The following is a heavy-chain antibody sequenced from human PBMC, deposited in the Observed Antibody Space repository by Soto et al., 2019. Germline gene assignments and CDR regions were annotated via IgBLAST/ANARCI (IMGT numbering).Heavy chain of an antibody. CDR1: GFSLSTSGMC. CDR2: IDWDDDK. V-gene: IGHV2-70*01. CDR3: ARMKGEYRLMYYYYYGMDV. D-gene: IGHD3-16*01. Sequence: SCPTLVNPTQTLTLTCTFSGFSLSTSGMCVSWIRQPPGKALELLALIDWDDDKYYTTSLKTRLTISKDTSKNQEDLTMTNMDPADTATYYCARMKGEYRLMYYYYYGMDVWGQGTTVTVSS. J-gene: IGHJ6*02.